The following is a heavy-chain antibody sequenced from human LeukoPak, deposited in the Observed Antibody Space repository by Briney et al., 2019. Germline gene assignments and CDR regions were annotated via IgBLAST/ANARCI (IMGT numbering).Heavy chain of an antibody. V-gene: IGHV1-46*01. CDR3: ASLSSTGMIVANDY. CDR1: GYTFISYY. Sequence: ASVKVSCKASGYTFISYYMHWVRQAPGQGLEWMGIINPSGGSTSYAQKFQGRVIMTRDTSTSTVYMELSRLRSEDTAVYYCASLSSTGMIVANDYWGQGTLVTVSS. J-gene: IGHJ4*02. D-gene: IGHD3-22*01. CDR2: INPSGGST.